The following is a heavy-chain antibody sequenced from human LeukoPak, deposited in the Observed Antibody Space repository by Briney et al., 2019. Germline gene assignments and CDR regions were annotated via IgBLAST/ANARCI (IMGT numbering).Heavy chain of an antibody. CDR1: GFSFSSYS. J-gene: IGHJ6*03. CDR2: ISFRSATI. V-gene: IGHV3-48*01. Sequence: GGSLRLSCEASGFSFSSYSMNWVRQAPGKGLEWVSYISFRSATIHYADSVKGRFTISRDNAKNSLYLQMNSLRAEDTAVYYCARVGGSDCVVHYYMDVWGKGTTVTVSS. D-gene: IGHD2-21*02. CDR3: ARVGGSDCVVHYYMDV.